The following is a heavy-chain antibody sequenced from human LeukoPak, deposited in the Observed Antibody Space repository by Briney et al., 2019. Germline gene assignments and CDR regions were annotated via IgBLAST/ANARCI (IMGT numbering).Heavy chain of an antibody. CDR1: GFTSSSYS. J-gene: IGHJ4*02. V-gene: IGHV3-48*01. CDR2: ISSSSSTI. Sequence: QSGGSLRLSCAASGFTSSSYSMNWVRQAPGKGLEWVSYISSSSSTIYYADSVKGRFTISRDNAKNSLYLQMNSLRAEDTAVYYCASSDCTNGVCYGDYWGQGTLVTVSS. D-gene: IGHD2-8*01. CDR3: ASSDCTNGVCYGDY.